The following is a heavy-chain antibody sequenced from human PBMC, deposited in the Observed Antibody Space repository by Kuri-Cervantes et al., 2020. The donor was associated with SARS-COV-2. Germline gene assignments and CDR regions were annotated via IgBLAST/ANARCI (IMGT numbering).Heavy chain of an antibody. J-gene: IGHJ3*02. CDR3: AKPSGNYHDAFDI. V-gene: IGHV4-39*01. Sequence: SETLSLTCTVSGGSISSSSYYWGWILQPPGKGLEWIGNIYYSGRTYYSPSLKSRVTISVDTSKNQFSLKLSSVTAADTAVYYCAKPSGNYHDAFDIWGQGTMVTVSS. CDR2: IYYSGRT. D-gene: IGHD1-26*01. CDR1: GGSISSSSYY.